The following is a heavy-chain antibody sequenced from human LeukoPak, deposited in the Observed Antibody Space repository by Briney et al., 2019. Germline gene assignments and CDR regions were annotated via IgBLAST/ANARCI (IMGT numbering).Heavy chain of an antibody. CDR1: GFTFSNAW. CDR3: TTSIAAAARGRYYFDY. J-gene: IGHJ4*02. Sequence: GGSLRLSCAAFGFTFSNAWMSWVRQAPGKGLEWVGRIKSKTDGGTTDYAAPVKGRFTISRDDSKNTLYLQMNSLKTEDTAVYYCTTSIAAAARGRYYFDYWGQGTLVTVSS. V-gene: IGHV3-15*01. D-gene: IGHD6-13*01. CDR2: IKSKTDGGTT.